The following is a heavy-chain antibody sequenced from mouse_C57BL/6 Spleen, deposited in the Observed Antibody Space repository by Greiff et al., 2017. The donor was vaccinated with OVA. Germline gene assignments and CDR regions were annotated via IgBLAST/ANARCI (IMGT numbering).Heavy chain of an antibody. D-gene: IGHD1-1*01. CDR1: GYTFTSYW. CDR3: ARGSSYLFDY. Sequence: QVQLQQSGAELVMPGASVKLSCKASGYTFTSYWMHWVKQRPGQGLEWIGEIDPSDSYTNYNQKFKGKSTLTVDKSSSTAYMQLSSLTSEDSAVYYCARGSSYLFDYWGQGTTLTVSS. CDR2: IDPSDSYT. V-gene: IGHV1-69*01. J-gene: IGHJ2*01.